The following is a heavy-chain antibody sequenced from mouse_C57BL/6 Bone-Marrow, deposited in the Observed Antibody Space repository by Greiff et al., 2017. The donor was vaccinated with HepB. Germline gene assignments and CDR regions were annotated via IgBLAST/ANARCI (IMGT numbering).Heavy chain of an antibody. CDR3: ARDYRSNWRYFDV. V-gene: IGHV1-81*01. D-gene: IGHD1-1*01. J-gene: IGHJ1*03. CDR2: IYPRSGNT. Sequence: VKVVESGAELARPGASVKLSCKASGYTFTSYGISWVKQRTGQGLEWIGEIYPRSGNTYYNEKFKGKATLTADKSSSTAYMELRSLTSEDSAVYFCARDYRSNWRYFDVWGTGTTVTVSS. CDR1: GYTFTSYG.